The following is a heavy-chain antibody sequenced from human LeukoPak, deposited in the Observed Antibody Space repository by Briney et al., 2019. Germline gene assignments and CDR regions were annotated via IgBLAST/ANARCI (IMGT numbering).Heavy chain of an antibody. D-gene: IGHD6-6*01. CDR3: ARGYSSSSGYYYYYMDV. V-gene: IGHV1-2*02. J-gene: IGHJ6*03. Sequence: GASVNVSFKASGYTFTGYYMHWVRQAPGQGLEWMGWINPNSGGTNYAQKFQGRVTMTRDTSISTAYMELSRLRSDDTAVYYCARGYSSSSGYYYYYMDVWGKGTTVTVSS. CDR2: INPNSGGT. CDR1: GYTFTGYY.